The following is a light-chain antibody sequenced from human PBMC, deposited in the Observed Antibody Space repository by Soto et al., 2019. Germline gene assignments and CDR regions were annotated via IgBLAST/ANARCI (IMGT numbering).Light chain of an antibody. Sequence: EFVLTQSPGTLSLSPGERATLSCRASQTVRNNYLAWYQQKPGQAPRLLIYDASSRATGIPDRFSGGGSGTDFTLTISRLEPEDFAVYYCQQRSNWQVTFGQGTRLEIK. J-gene: IGKJ5*01. CDR3: QQRSNWQVT. CDR1: QTVRNNY. CDR2: DAS. V-gene: IGKV3D-20*02.